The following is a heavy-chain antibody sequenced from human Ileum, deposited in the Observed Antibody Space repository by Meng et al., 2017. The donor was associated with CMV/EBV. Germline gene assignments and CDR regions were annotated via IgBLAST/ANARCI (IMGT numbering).Heavy chain of an antibody. CDR3: VGDWGPYKSRGYFDP. V-gene: IGHV4-39*07. J-gene: IGHJ5*02. CDR1: GDSISSGNYY. D-gene: IGHD5-12*01. Sequence: QLQESRPGLVPPSEILSLTFSVSGDSISSGNYYWGWIRQPPGRDLEWIGSIYYSGSTYDNPSLKSRVTMSVDPSKNQFSLRLSSVTAADTAIYYCVGDWGPYKSRGYFDPWGQGTLVTVSS. CDR2: IYYSGST.